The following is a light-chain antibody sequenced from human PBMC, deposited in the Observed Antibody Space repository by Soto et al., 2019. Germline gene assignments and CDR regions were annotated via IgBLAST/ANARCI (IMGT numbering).Light chain of an antibody. CDR2: RDA. CDR3: AAWDTRLNGHV. V-gene: IGLV1-44*01. CDR1: SSNIGDNT. Sequence: QAVLTQPPSSFWSPGQRVTISCSGSSSNIGDNTISWYQQLPGTAPNLLIPRDAQRPSGVPARFSGSKSGTSGSLAISGLQAEDEADYFWAAWDTRLNGHVFGTGTKVTVL. J-gene: IGLJ1*01.